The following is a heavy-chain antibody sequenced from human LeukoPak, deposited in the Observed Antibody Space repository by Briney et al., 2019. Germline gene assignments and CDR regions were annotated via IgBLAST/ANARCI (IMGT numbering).Heavy chain of an antibody. Sequence: GGSLRLSCAVSGLTVSGTYMSWVRQAPGKGLEWVSVIYSGGSTYYADSVKGRFTISRDNSKNTLYLQMNSLRAEETAVYYCAREAGYGSSSQYFDYWGQGTLVTVSS. CDR2: IYSGGST. CDR1: GLTVSGTY. D-gene: IGHD6-6*01. CDR3: AREAGYGSSSQYFDY. V-gene: IGHV3-66*01. J-gene: IGHJ4*02.